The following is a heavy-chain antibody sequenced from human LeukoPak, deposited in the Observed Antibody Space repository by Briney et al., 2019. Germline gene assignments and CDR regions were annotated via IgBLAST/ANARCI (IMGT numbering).Heavy chain of an antibody. V-gene: IGHV4-59*08. Sequence: SETLSLTCTVSGGSISNYFWSWIRQPPGKGLECIGHIYYSGSTNYNPSLKSRVTISVDTSKNQFSLKLSSVTAADTAVYYCARLRGALDYWGQGTLVTVSS. CDR3: ARLRGALDY. CDR1: GGSISNYF. J-gene: IGHJ4*02. CDR2: IYYSGST. D-gene: IGHD1-26*01.